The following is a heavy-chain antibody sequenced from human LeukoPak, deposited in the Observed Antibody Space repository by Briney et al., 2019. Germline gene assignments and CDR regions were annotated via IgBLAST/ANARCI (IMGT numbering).Heavy chain of an antibody. V-gene: IGHV3-7*01. CDR1: GFTSSAFC. CDR2: IKKDGSEK. CDR3: ATFVVVVLGGLLL. J-gene: IGHJ6*04. Sequence: PGGSLRLSCVASGFTSSAFCMSWVRRPPGKGLEWVANIKKDGSEKEYVDSVKGRFTIFRDNAKNSVYLQMNSLRAEDTAVYYCATFVVVVLGGLLLWGKETTVIVSS. D-gene: IGHD2-8*01.